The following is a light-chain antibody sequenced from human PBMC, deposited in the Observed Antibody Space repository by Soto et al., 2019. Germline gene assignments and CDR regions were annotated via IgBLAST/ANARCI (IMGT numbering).Light chain of an antibody. CDR1: SSDVGGYNY. Sequence: QSALTQPRSVSGSPGQSVTISCTGTSSDVGGYNYVSWYQQHPGKAPKLMIYDVSKRPSGVPDRFSGSKSGNTAYLTISGLQAEEEADYYCCSYAGSRRVFGTGTKVTVL. V-gene: IGLV2-11*01. J-gene: IGLJ1*01. CDR2: DVS. CDR3: CSYAGSRRV.